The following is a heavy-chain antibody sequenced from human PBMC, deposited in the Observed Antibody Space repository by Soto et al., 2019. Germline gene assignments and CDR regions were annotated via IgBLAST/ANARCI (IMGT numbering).Heavy chain of an antibody. D-gene: IGHD3-22*01. V-gene: IGHV1-2*04. CDR3: ARDANYYDSSGYFYYYGMEV. J-gene: IGHJ6*02. CDR2: INPNSGGT. CDR1: GYTFTGYY. Sequence: ASVKVSCKASGYTFTGYYMHWVRQAPGQGLEWMGWINPNSGGTNYAQKFQGWVTMTRDTSISTAYMELSRLRSDDTAVYYCARDANYYDSSGYFYYYGMEVWGQGTTVTVSS.